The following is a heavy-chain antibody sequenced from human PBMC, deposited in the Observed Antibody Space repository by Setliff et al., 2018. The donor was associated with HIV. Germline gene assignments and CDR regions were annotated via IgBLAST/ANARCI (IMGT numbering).Heavy chain of an antibody. D-gene: IGHD3-10*01. J-gene: IGHJ6*03. CDR2: IDHTGST. CDR3: ARGRNYGSPYFYYMDV. V-gene: IGHV4-34*01. CDR1: GGSFSGYY. Sequence: SETLSLTCAVYGGSFSGYYWSWIRQPPGKGLEWLGEIDHTGSTNYNLSLKSRITMSVDPSKNQFSLKVRSVIAADTALYYCARGRNYGSPYFYYMDVWATGTTVT.